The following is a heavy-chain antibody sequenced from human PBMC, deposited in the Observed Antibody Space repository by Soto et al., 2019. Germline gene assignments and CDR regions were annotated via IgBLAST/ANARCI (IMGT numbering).Heavy chain of an antibody. V-gene: IGHV3-23*01. CDR3: AKNQGVELVPLATVDWFDP. D-gene: IGHD1-26*01. Sequence: TGGSLRLSCAASGFIFENFGMSWVRQAPGKGLEWISSISGSGFKKYYADSVKGRFTISTDNSKSTVYLELNNLSAEDTAVYHCAKNQGVELVPLATVDWFDPWGQGSVVTVSS. J-gene: IGHJ5*02. CDR1: GFIFENFG. CDR2: ISGSGFKK.